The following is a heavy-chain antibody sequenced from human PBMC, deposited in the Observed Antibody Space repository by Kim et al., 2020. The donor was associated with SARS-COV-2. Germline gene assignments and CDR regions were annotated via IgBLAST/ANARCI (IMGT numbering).Heavy chain of an antibody. Sequence: SQTLSLTCAISGDSVSSNSAAWNWIRQSPSRGLEWLGRTYYRSKWYNDYAVSVKSRITINPDTSKNQFSLQLNSVTPEDTAVYYCARGRGCSSTSCYAFYDWFDPGGQGTLVTVSS. D-gene: IGHD2-2*01. CDR3: ARGRGCSSTSCYAFYDWFDP. J-gene: IGHJ5*02. CDR1: GDSVSSNSAA. CDR2: TYYRSKWYN. V-gene: IGHV6-1*01.